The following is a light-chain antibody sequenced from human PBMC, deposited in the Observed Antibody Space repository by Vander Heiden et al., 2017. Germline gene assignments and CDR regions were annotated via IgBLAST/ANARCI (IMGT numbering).Light chain of an antibody. CDR3: QSADSSGTYV. J-gene: IGLJ1*01. Sequence: SYELTPPPSVSVSPGQPARITCSGDALPNQYAYWYQQKPGEAPVLVIHKDRERPSGIPERFSGSSSRTTVTLTISGVQAEDEADYYCQSADSSGTYVFGTGTKVTVL. CDR1: ALPNQY. V-gene: IGLV3-25*03. CDR2: KDR.